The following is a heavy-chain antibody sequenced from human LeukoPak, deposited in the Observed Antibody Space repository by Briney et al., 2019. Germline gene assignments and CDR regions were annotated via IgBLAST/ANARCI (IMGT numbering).Heavy chain of an antibody. CDR2: ISGSGGST. CDR1: GLTFDDYA. D-gene: IGHD6-13*01. CDR3: ANQGRWQQLPD. J-gene: IGHJ4*02. Sequence: GGSLRLSCAASGLTFDDYAMHWVRQAPGKGLEWVSAISGSGGSTYYADSVKGRFTISRDNSKNTLYLQMNSLRAEDTAVYYCANQGRWQQLPDWGQGTLVTVSS. V-gene: IGHV3-23*01.